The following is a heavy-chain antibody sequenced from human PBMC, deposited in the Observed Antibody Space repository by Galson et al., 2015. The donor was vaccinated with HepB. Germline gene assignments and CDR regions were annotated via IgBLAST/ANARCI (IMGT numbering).Heavy chain of an antibody. V-gene: IGHV1-18*01. CDR2: ISAYNGNT. CDR3: AREQGEGWELDFGY. D-gene: IGHD1-26*01. Sequence: SCKASGYTFTSYGISWVRQAPGQGLEWMGWISAYNGNTNYAQKLQGRVTMTTDTSTSTAYMELRSLRSDDTAVYYCAREQGEGWELDFGYWGQGTLVTVSS. CDR1: GYTFTSYG. J-gene: IGHJ4*02.